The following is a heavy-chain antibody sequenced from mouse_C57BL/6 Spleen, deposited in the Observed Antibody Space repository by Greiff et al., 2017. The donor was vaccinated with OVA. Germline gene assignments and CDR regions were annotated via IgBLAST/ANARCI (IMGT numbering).Heavy chain of an antibody. V-gene: IGHV5-16*01. CDR3: ASESLYTMDY. Sequence: EVKLVESEGGLVQPGSSMKLSCTASGFTFSDYYMAWVRQVPEKGLEWVANINYDGSSTYYLDSLKSRFIISRDNATNILYLQMSSLKSEDTATYYCASESLYTMDYWGQGTTVTVSS. J-gene: IGHJ4*01. CDR2: INYDGSST. CDR1: GFTFSDYY.